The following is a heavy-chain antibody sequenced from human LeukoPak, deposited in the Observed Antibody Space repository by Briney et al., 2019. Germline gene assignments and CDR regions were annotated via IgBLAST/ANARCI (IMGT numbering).Heavy chain of an antibody. CDR2: IYTSGST. CDR1: GGSISSYY. Sequence: SETLSLTCTVSGGSISSYYWSWIRQPPGKGLEWIGYIYTSGSTNYNPSLKSRVTISVDTSKNQFSLKLSSVTAADAAVYYCARQVAVPNYYYYMDVWGKGTTVTVSS. V-gene: IGHV4-4*09. D-gene: IGHD3-10*01. CDR3: ARQVAVPNYYYYMDV. J-gene: IGHJ6*03.